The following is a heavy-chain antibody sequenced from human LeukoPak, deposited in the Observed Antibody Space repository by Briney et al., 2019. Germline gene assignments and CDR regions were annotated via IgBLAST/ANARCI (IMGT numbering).Heavy chain of an antibody. J-gene: IGHJ3*02. CDR2: INHSGST. Sequence: PSETLSLTCAVYGGSFSGYYWSWIRQPPGKGLEWIGEINHSGSTNYNPSLKGRVTISVDTSKNQFSLKLSSVTAADTAVYYCARGGILTGYSFDIWGQGTMVTVSS. CDR3: ARGGILTGYSFDI. D-gene: IGHD3-9*01. V-gene: IGHV4-34*01. CDR1: GGSFSGYY.